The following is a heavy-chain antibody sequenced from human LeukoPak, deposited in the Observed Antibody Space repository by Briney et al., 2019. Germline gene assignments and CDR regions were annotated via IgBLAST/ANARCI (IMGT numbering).Heavy chain of an antibody. CDR1: GFTFSSYG. CDR3: AKGDIESYCSSTSCYDRAPFDY. J-gene: IGHJ4*02. CDR2: ISYDGSNK. Sequence: GGSLRLSCAASGFTFSSYGMHWVRQAPGKGLEWVAVISYDGSNKYYADSVKGRFTISRDNSKNTLYLQMNSLRAEDTAVYYCAKGDIESYCSSTSCYDRAPFDYWGQGTLVTVSS. V-gene: IGHV3-30*18. D-gene: IGHD2-2*01.